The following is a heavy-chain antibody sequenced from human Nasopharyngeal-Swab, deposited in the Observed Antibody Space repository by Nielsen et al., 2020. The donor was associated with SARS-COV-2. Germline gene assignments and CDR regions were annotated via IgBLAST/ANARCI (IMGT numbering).Heavy chain of an antibody. CDR3: ARDHSGSFDY. Sequence: CTVSGGSISSYYWSWIRQPPGKGLEWIGYIYYSGSTNYNPSLKSRVTISVDTSKNQFSLKLSSVTAADTAVYYCARDHSGSFDYWGQGTLVTVSS. J-gene: IGHJ4*02. CDR1: GGSISSYY. D-gene: IGHD1-26*01. V-gene: IGHV4-59*12. CDR2: IYYSGST.